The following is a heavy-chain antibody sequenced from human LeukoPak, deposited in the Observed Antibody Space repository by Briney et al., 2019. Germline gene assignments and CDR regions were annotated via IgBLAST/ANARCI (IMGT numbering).Heavy chain of an antibody. CDR3: AIDYGDDVSVVLGAFYI. CDR1: GFTFSRHG. D-gene: IGHD4-17*01. CDR2: IWYDGSKK. Sequence: GGSLRLSCAPSGFTFSRHGLYWVRQAPGEGLEWVAVIWYDGSKKYYADSVKGRSTISRDNSKNTPYMQMNRQRDEDRGVYYCAIDYGDDVSVVLGAFYILGQGTMVTVSS. V-gene: IGHV3-33*07. J-gene: IGHJ3*02.